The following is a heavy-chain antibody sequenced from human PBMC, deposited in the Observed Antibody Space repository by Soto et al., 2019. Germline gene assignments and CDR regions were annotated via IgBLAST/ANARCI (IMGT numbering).Heavy chain of an antibody. J-gene: IGHJ6*02. Sequence: QVQLQESGPGLVKPSQTLSLTCTVSGGSISSGGYYWSWIRQHPGKGLEWIGYIYYSGSTYYNPSLKSRVTISVDTSKNQFALKLSSVTAADTAVYYCAREMGDWNPTVGMDVWGQGTTVTVSS. CDR2: IYYSGST. V-gene: IGHV4-31*03. CDR1: GGSISSGGYY. D-gene: IGHD1-1*01. CDR3: AREMGDWNPTVGMDV.